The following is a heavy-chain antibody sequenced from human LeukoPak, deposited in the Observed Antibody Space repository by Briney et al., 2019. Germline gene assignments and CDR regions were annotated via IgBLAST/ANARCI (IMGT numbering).Heavy chain of an antibody. CDR1: GFTFSDYY. Sequence: NAGGSLRLSCAASGFTFSDYYMSWIRQAPGKGLEWVSYISSSGSTIYYADSVKGRFTISRDNAKNSLYLQMNSLRAEDTAVYYCARDKPYVWYYYMDVWGKGTTVTISS. CDR2: ISSSGSTI. V-gene: IGHV3-11*04. J-gene: IGHJ6*03. D-gene: IGHD3-16*01. CDR3: ARDKPYVWYYYMDV.